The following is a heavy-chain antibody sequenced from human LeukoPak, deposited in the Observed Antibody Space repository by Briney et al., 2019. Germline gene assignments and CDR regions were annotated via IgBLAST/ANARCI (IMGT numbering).Heavy chain of an antibody. V-gene: IGHV1-2*02. CDR3: ARDAGFLEWLVSYGMDV. D-gene: IGHD3-3*01. CDR2: INPNRGGT. J-gene: IGHJ6*02. Sequence: GASVKVSCKASGYTFTGYYMHWVRQAPGQGLEWMGWINPNRGGTNYAQKFQGRVTMTRDTSISTAYMELSRLRSDDTAVYYCARDAGFLEWLVSYGMDVWGQGTTVTVSS. CDR1: GYTFTGYY.